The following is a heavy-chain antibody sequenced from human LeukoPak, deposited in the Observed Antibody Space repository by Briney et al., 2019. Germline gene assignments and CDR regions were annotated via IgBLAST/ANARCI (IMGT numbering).Heavy chain of an antibody. D-gene: IGHD6-13*01. CDR1: GFTFSSYA. CDR3: AKDKSSGYSSSWYSAFDI. Sequence: GGSLRLSCAASGFTFSSYAMSWVRQAPGKGLEWVSAISGSGGSTYYADSVKGRFTISRDNSKNTLYLQMYSLRAEDTAVYYCAKDKSSGYSSSWYSAFDIWGQGTMVTVSS. CDR2: ISGSGGST. V-gene: IGHV3-23*01. J-gene: IGHJ3*02.